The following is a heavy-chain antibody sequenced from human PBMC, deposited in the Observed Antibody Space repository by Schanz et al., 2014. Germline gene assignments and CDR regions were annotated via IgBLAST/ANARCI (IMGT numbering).Heavy chain of an antibody. D-gene: IGHD1-20*01. CDR3: TTFNNRDALYI. V-gene: IGHV3-15*04. CDR2: IENNANGATT. J-gene: IGHJ3*02. CDR1: GFTFSDYY. Sequence: EVQLVESEGGLVQPGGSLRLSCAASGFTFSDYYMSWVRQAPGKGLEWVGRIENNANGATTDYAAPVKGRFTVSRDDSRNTLYLQMNTLRTDDTALYYCTTFNNRDALYIWGQGTMVSVSS.